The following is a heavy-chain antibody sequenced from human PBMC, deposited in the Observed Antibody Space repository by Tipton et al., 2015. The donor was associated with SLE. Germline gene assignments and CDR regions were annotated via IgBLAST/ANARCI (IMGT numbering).Heavy chain of an antibody. J-gene: IGHJ4*02. CDR2: ITSSGRTI. CDR1: GFTFSSYE. CDR3: AREITAMAAFDY. D-gene: IGHD5-18*01. Sequence: SLRLSCAASGFTFSSYEMNWVRQAPGKGLEWVSYITSSGRTIYYADSVKGRFTISRDNAKNSLYLQMNSLRAEDTAVYYCAREITAMAAFDYWGQGTLVTVSS. V-gene: IGHV3-48*03.